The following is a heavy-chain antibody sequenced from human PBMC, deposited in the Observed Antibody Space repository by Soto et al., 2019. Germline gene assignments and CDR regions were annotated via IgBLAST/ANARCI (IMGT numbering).Heavy chain of an antibody. V-gene: IGHV4-39*01. J-gene: IGHJ5*02. CDR1: GGSISSTSYY. CDR3: GRHRRETGTYAQPLDT. D-gene: IGHD1-1*01. Sequence: PSERLSLTWTVAGGSISSTSYYWAWIRLRLPPGKGLQWIGAVSYGGSTYYNPSLRSRVTISVDTSKRQLLLDLSSVTAADTAIYYCGRHRRETGTYAQPLDTWGQGTSVAVSS. CDR2: VSYGGST.